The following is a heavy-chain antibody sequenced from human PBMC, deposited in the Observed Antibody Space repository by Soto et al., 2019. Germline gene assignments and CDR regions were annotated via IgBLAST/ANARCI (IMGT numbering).Heavy chain of an antibody. J-gene: IGHJ4*02. D-gene: IGHD3-3*01. CDR1: GFTFSSYD. CDR3: AKGGNGSGSLLVY. V-gene: IGHV3-30*18. CDR2: IPYDGSNE. Sequence: QVHLVESGGGVVQPGRSLRLSCAASGFTFSSYDMHWVRQAPGKGLEWVAVIPYDGSNEYYADSVKGRFTISRDLTKNTLYLQMNSLRSEDTAVYYCAKGGNGSGSLLVYWGQGTLVTVSS.